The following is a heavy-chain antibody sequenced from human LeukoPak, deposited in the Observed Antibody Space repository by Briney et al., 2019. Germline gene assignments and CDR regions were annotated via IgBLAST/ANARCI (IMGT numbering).Heavy chain of an antibody. Sequence: GGSLRLSCAAAGFTFSSYGIHWVRQAPGKGLEWVAVISYDGSNKYYADSVKGRFTISRDNSKNTLYLQMNSLRAEDTAVYYCAKAMGSYWSVPFDYWGQGTLVTVSS. J-gene: IGHJ4*02. D-gene: IGHD3-10*01. CDR3: AKAMGSYWSVPFDY. V-gene: IGHV3-30*18. CDR2: ISYDGSNK. CDR1: GFTFSSYG.